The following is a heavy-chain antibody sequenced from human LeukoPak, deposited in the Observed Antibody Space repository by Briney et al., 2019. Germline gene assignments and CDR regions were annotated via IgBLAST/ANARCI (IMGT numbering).Heavy chain of an antibody. V-gene: IGHV3-15*01. D-gene: IGHD3-10*01. J-gene: IGHJ4*02. CDR1: GFTFTNAW. Sequence: GGSLRLSCAASGFTFTNAWMSWVRQAPGKGLEWVGRIKSKGDGETIDNAAPVKGRFTMSRDDSKTTLYLQMNSLKAEDTAVYYCTTDLGLTMIRGVIVYWGQGALVTVSS. CDR3: TTDLGLTMIRGVIVY. CDR2: IKSKGDGETI.